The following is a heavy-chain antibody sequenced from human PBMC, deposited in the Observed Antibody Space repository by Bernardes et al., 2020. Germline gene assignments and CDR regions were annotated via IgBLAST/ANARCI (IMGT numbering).Heavy chain of an antibody. CDR2: INSDGSST. Sequence: GSLRLPRAASGFTLSSHWMHWVRHAPGKGLVWVLRINSDGSSTSYADSVKRRFIISRDNAKNTLYLQMNSLRAEDTAVYYCARVFGIAARDAFDIWGQGTMVTVS. CDR3: ARVFGIAARDAFDI. CDR1: GFTLSSHW. J-gene: IGHJ3*02. V-gene: IGHV3-74*01. D-gene: IGHD6-6*01.